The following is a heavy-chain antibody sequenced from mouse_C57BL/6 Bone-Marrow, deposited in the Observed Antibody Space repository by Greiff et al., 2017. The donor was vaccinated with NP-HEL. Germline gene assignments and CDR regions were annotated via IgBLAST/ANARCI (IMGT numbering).Heavy chain of an antibody. J-gene: IGHJ3*01. CDR1: GFNIKDDY. D-gene: IGHD1-1*01. Sequence: EVQLVESGAELVRPGASVKLSCTASGFNIKDDYMHWVKQRPEQGLEWIGWIDPENGDTESASKFQGKAPLTADTSSNTAYLQLSSLTSEDTAVYYCTTDGFTTVERAWFAYWGQGTLVTVSA. V-gene: IGHV14-4*01. CDR2: IDPENGDT. CDR3: TTDGFTTVERAWFAY.